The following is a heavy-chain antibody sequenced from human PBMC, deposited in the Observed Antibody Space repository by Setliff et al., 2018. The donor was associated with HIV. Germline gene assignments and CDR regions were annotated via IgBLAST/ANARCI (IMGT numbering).Heavy chain of an antibody. J-gene: IGHJ4*02. D-gene: IGHD5-12*01. V-gene: IGHV3-7*01. CDR3: ATLPAAIVATTYYFDY. CDR2: INQDGSEK. CDR1: GFTFSNAW. Sequence: HPGGSLRLSCAASGFTFSNAWMSWVRQAPGRGLEWVADINQDGSEKSYVDSVKGRFTISRDNAKNSLYLQMNSLRAEDTAVYFCATLPAAIVATTYYFDYWGQGTLVTVSS.